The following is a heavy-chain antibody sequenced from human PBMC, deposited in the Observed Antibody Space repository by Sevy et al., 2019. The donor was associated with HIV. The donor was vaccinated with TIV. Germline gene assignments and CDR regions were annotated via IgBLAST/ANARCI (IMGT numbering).Heavy chain of an antibody. D-gene: IGHD2-8*01. Sequence: GGSLRLSCEASGFTFSSYWMSWVRQAPGKGLEWVAYVRNDGSNKYYADSVRDRFTISRDSPKNTLYLQMNSLRDEDTAIYYCARGRKTTEEWLEELDYYYGLDVWGQGTTVTVSS. CDR2: VRNDGSNK. CDR3: ARGRKTTEEWLEELDYYYGLDV. CDR1: GFTFSSYW. V-gene: IGHV3-30*02. J-gene: IGHJ6*02.